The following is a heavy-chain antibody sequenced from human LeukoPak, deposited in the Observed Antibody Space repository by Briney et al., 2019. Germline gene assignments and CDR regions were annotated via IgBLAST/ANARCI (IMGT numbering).Heavy chain of an antibody. V-gene: IGHV4-61*02. Sequence: SQTLSLTCAVSGGSISSGSYYWSWIRQPAGKGLEWLGRIYTSGRTNYNPSLKSRVTILVNASKNQSSLKLSSVTAADTAVYYCARMSMIRGVYYFDYWGQGTLVTVSS. J-gene: IGHJ4*02. CDR2: IYTSGRT. CDR3: ARMSMIRGVYYFDY. CDR1: GGSISSGSYY. D-gene: IGHD3-10*01.